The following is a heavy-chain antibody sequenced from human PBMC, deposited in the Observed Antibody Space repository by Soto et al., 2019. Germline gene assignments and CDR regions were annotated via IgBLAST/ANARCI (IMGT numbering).Heavy chain of an antibody. CDR1: GVSFSGYY. CDR3: ARGERLYCSGGSCYPPYYYYYMDV. D-gene: IGHD2-15*01. CDR2: INHSGST. Sequence: SETLSLTCAVYGVSFSGYYWSWIRQPPGKGLEWIGEINHSGSTNYNPSLKSRVTISVDTSKNQFSLKLSSVTAADTAVYYCARGERLYCSGGSCYPPYYYYYMDVWGKGTTVTVSS. V-gene: IGHV4-34*01. J-gene: IGHJ6*03.